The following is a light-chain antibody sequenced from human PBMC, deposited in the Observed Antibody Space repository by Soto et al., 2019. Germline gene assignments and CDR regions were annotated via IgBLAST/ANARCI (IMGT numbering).Light chain of an antibody. J-gene: IGKJ1*01. CDR1: QDIRKD. Sequence: AIQMTQSPASLSASVGDRVTIICRASQDIRKDLAWYQQKPGKAPQILIYGASTLQTGVASRFSGSGSGTEFTLTISDLQPDDFATYYCQQYNTYVFGQGTKVDIK. V-gene: IGKV1-6*01. CDR3: QQYNTYV. CDR2: GAS.